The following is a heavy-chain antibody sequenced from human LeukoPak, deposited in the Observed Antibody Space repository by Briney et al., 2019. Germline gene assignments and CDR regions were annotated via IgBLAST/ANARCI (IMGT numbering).Heavy chain of an antibody. CDR1: GYTFTSYD. CDR2: MNPNSGNT. J-gene: IGHJ4*02. Sequence: ASVKVSCKASGYTFTSYDINWVRQATGQGLEWMGWMNPNSGNTGYAQKFQGRVTITRNTSISTAYMELSSLRSEDTAVYYCARDPAGHSYGPPYRYFDYWGQGTLVTVSS. CDR3: ARDPAGHSYGPPYRYFDY. D-gene: IGHD5-18*01. V-gene: IGHV1-8*03.